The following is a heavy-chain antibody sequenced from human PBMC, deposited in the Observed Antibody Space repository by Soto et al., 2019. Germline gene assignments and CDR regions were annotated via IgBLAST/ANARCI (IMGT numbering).Heavy chain of an antibody. J-gene: IGHJ5*02. CDR1: GFTFSSYA. CDR3: AKGSSIAARRGWNWFDP. CDR2: ISGSGGST. Sequence: EVQLVESGGGLVQPGGSLRLSCAASGFTFSSYAMSWVRQAPGKGLEWVSAISGSGGSTYYADSVKGRFTISRDNSKNTLYLQMNSLRAEDTAVYYCAKGSSIAARRGWNWFDPWGQGTLVTVSS. V-gene: IGHV3-23*04. D-gene: IGHD6-6*01.